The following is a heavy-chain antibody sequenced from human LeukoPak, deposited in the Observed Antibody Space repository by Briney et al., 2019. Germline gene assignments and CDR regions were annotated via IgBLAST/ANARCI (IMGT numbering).Heavy chain of an antibody. CDR2: IYPGDSDT. J-gene: IGHJ4*02. Sequence: GESLKISCKCSGSIFTSYWIGWVRQLPGKGLEWIGIIYPGDSDTRYSPSFQGQITISADKSISTAYLQWSSLKASDTAMYYCASSRGYCSSTSCPRDFDYWGQGTLVTVSS. CDR3: ASSRGYCSSTSCPRDFDY. D-gene: IGHD2-2*01. V-gene: IGHV5-51*01. CDR1: GSIFTSYW.